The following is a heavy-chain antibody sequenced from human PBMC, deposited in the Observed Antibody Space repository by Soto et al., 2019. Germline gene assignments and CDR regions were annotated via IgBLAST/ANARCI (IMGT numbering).Heavy chain of an antibody. J-gene: IGHJ4*02. CDR1: GYSFTSYW. Sequence: PGESLKISCKGSGYSFTSYWIGWVRQMPGKGLEWMGIIYPGDSDTRYSPSFQGQVTISADKSISTAYLQWSSLEASDTAMYYCARVGTNYYDSSGCYFGFDYWGQGTLVTVSS. V-gene: IGHV5-51*01. CDR2: IYPGDSDT. CDR3: ARVGTNYYDSSGCYFGFDY. D-gene: IGHD3-22*01.